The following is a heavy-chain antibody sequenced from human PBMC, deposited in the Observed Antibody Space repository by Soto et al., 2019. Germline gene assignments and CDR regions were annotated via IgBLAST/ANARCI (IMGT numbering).Heavy chain of an antibody. CDR2: ISVYNGNT. D-gene: IGHD3-10*01. J-gene: IGHJ5*02. CDR1: GYTFTSYG. Sequence: ASVKVSCKASGYTFTSYGISWVRQAPGQGLEWMGWISVYNGNTNYAQKLQGRVTMTTDTSTSTAYMELRSLRSDDTAVYYCARDGFPPPYYYGSGSLVNWFDPWGQGTLVTVSS. V-gene: IGHV1-18*01. CDR3: ARDGFPPPYYYGSGSLVNWFDP.